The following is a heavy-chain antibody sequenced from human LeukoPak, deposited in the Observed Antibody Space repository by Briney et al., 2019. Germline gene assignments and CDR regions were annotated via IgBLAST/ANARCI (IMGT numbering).Heavy chain of an antibody. D-gene: IGHD1-14*01. J-gene: IGHJ4*02. CDR2: ISSSSSYI. CDR1: GFTFSSYA. CDR3: ARAPRNARPFDY. V-gene: IGHV3-21*01. Sequence: GGSLRLSCVGSGFTFSSYAMSWVRQAPGKGLEWVSSISSSSSYIYYADSVKGRFTISRDNAKNSLYLQMNSLRAEDTAVYYCARAPRNARPFDYWGQGTLVTVSS.